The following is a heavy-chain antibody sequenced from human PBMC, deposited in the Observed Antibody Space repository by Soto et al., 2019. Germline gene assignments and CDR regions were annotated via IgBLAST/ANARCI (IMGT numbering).Heavy chain of an antibody. D-gene: IGHD3-9*01. J-gene: IGHJ6*03. CDR3: ARSDILTGRPPKNNYYMDV. Sequence: QVQLVQSGAEVKKPGASVKVSCKASGYTFTGYYMHWVRQAPGQGLEWMGWINPNSGGTNYAQKFQGWVTMTRDTSISTAYMELSRLRSDDTAVYYCARSDILTGRPPKNNYYMDVWGKGPRSPSP. CDR2: INPNSGGT. V-gene: IGHV1-2*04. CDR1: GYTFTGYY.